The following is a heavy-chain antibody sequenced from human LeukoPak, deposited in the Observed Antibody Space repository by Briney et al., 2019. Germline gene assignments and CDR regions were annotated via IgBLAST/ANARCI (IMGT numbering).Heavy chain of an antibody. J-gene: IGHJ4*02. Sequence: GASVKVSCEASGYTFTDYYMYWVRQAPGQGLEWMGWINPNDGGTKYVQKLQGRVTMTTDTSTSTAYMELRSLRSDDTAVYYCARGGYSGYDFPFDYWGQGTLVTVSS. V-gene: IGHV1-2*02. D-gene: IGHD5-12*01. CDR2: INPNDGGT. CDR3: ARGGYSGYDFPFDY. CDR1: GYTFTDYY.